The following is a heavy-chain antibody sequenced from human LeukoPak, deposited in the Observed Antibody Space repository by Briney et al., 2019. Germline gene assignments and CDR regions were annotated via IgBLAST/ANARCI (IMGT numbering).Heavy chain of an antibody. CDR2: INHSGST. CDR1: GGPFTTYY. J-gene: IGHJ4*02. V-gene: IGHV4-34*01. CDR3: ARGIVSD. D-gene: IGHD5/OR15-5a*01. Sequence: SETLSLTCVVYGGPFTTYYWSWIRQPPGKGLEWIGEINHSGSTNYNPSLKSRVTISVDTSKNQFSLKLSSVTAADTAVYYCARGIVSDWGQGTLVTVSS.